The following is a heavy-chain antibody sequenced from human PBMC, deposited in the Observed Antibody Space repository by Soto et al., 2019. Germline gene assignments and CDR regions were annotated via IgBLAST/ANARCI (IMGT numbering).Heavy chain of an antibody. CDR1: GGSFSGYY. D-gene: IGHD3-22*01. CDR2: INHSGST. Sequence: SETLSLTCAVYGGSFSGYYWSWIRQPPGKGLEWIGEINHSGSTNYNPSLKSRVTISVDTSKNQFSLKLSSVTAADTAVYYCARGNYYDSSGYYDYYYYGMDVWGQGTTVTVSS. CDR3: ARGNYYDSSGYYDYYYYGMDV. V-gene: IGHV4-34*01. J-gene: IGHJ6*02.